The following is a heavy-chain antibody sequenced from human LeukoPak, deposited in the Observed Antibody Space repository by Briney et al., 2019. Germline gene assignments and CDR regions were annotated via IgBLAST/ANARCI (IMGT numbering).Heavy chain of an antibody. J-gene: IGHJ3*02. D-gene: IGHD3-3*01. CDR1: GFTFSSYS. Sequence: GGSLRLSCAASGFTFSSYSMNWVRQAPGKGLEWVSGISWNSGSIGYADSVKGRFTISRDNAKNSLYLQMNSLRAEDMALYYCAKDQDDFWSGYSQFGAFDIWGQGTMVTVSS. CDR2: ISWNSGSI. CDR3: AKDQDDFWSGYSQFGAFDI. V-gene: IGHV3-9*03.